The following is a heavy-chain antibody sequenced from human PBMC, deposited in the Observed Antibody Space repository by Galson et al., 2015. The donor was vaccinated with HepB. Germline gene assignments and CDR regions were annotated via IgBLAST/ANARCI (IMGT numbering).Heavy chain of an antibody. CDR2: IYPGDSDT. CDR3: ARSIVVSPYVSGQVGAFDI. Sequence: QSGAEVKKPGESLKISCKGSGYKFTSNWIAWVRQMPGKGLEWMGIIYPGDSDTRYSPSFQGQVTISADKSISTAYLQWSSLKASDTAMYYCARSIVVSPYVSGQVGAFDIWGPGTMVTVS. D-gene: IGHD6-6*01. V-gene: IGHV5-51*01. CDR1: GYKFTSNW. J-gene: IGHJ3*02.